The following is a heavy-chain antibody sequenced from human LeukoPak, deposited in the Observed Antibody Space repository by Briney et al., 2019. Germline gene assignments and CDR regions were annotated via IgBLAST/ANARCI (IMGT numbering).Heavy chain of an antibody. D-gene: IGHD3-22*01. CDR1: GGSISSYY. V-gene: IGHV4-59*01. J-gene: IGHJ4*02. CDR2: IYYSGST. Sequence: SETLSLTCTVSGGSISSYYWSWIRQPPGKGLEWIGYIYYSGSTNYNPSLKSRVTISVDTSKDQFSLKLSSVTAADTAVYYCATLGFSSGYYYYFDHWGQGTLVTVSS. CDR3: ATLGFSSGYYYYFDH.